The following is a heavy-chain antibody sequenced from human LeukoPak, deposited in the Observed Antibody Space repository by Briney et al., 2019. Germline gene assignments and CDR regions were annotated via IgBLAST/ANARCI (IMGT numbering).Heavy chain of an antibody. V-gene: IGHV7-4-1*02. Sequence: ASVKVSCKASGYTFTSYAINWVRQAPGQGLEYMGWIRTSTGNPTYAQGFTGRFVFSLDTSVSTAYLQISSLKAEDTAVYYCARDNLGYCTNGVCYRHYYYGMDVWGQGTTVTVSS. J-gene: IGHJ6*02. D-gene: IGHD2-8*01. CDR2: IRTSTGNP. CDR3: ARDNLGYCTNGVCYRHYYYGMDV. CDR1: GYTFTSYA.